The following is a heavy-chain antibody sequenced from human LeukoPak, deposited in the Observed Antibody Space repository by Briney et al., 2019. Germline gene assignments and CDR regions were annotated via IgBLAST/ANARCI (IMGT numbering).Heavy chain of an antibody. J-gene: IGHJ4*02. D-gene: IGHD2-2*01. Sequence: GGSLRLSCATSGFTFSTYSMNWVRQAPGKGLEWVSSISSSSSYIYYADSVKGRFTISRDNAKNSLYLQMNSLRAEDTAVYYCARDKAAMEGTFDYWGQGTLVTVSS. V-gene: IGHV3-21*04. CDR1: GFTFSTYS. CDR3: ARDKAAMEGTFDY. CDR2: ISSSSSYI.